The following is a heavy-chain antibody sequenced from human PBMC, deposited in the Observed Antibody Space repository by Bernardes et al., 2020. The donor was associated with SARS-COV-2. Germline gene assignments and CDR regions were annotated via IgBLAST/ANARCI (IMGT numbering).Heavy chain of an antibody. CDR1: GYTFTFYG. CDR2: ISAYNGNT. J-gene: IGHJ4*02. Sequence: ASVKVSCKASGYTFTFYGISWVLQAPGQWLEWIVWISAYNGNTNSAQKLQGRVTLTTDTSTSTAYMELRSLRSDDTAVYYCARDRSTGYTIIDDWGQGNLVTVAS. D-gene: IGHD3-9*01. CDR3: ARDRSTGYTIIDD. V-gene: IGHV1-18*04.